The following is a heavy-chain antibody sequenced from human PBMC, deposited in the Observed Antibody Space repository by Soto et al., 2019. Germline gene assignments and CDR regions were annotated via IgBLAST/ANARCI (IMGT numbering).Heavy chain of an antibody. Sequence: QVQLVQSGAEVKKPGSSVKVSCKASGGTFNSYAISWVRQAPGQGLEWMGGIIPIFGTANYAQKFQGRVTITADESTITAYMELSSLRSDDTAVYYCASIRDGYNLHYYYGMDVWGQGTTVIVSS. CDR2: IIPIFGTA. CDR1: GGTFNSYA. D-gene: IGHD5-12*01. CDR3: ASIRDGYNLHYYYGMDV. V-gene: IGHV1-69*12. J-gene: IGHJ6*02.